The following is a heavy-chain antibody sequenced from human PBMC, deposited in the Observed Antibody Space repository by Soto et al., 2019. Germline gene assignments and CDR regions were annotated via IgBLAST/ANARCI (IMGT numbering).Heavy chain of an antibody. CDR1: GFSFTTYA. Sequence: GGSLRLSCAASGFSFTTYAMNWVRQGPGKGLEWVSAISGSGGKTFYADSVQGRFTISRDNSKNTLYLQMNNLISEDTAVYYCAKHFDSGCPDYWGQGTLVTVSS. D-gene: IGHD6-19*01. CDR3: AKHFDSGCPDY. V-gene: IGHV3-23*01. J-gene: IGHJ4*02. CDR2: ISGSGGKT.